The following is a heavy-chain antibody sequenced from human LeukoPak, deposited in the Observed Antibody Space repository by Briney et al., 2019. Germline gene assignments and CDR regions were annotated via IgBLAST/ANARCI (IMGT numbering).Heavy chain of an antibody. J-gene: IGHJ4*02. CDR2: INPNSGGT. CDR3: ARADYGDYVEGFDY. Sequence: GASVKVSCKASGYTFTGYYMHWVRQAPGQGLEWMGRINPNSGGTNYAQKFQGRVTITRDTSISTAYMELSRLRSDDTAVYYCARADYGDYVEGFDYWGQGTLVTVSS. CDR1: GYTFTGYY. D-gene: IGHD4-17*01. V-gene: IGHV1-2*06.